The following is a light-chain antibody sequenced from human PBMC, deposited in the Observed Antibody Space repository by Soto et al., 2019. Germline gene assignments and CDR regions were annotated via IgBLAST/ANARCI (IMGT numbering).Light chain of an antibody. V-gene: IGKV3-11*01. CDR1: QSVSSF. Sequence: EIVLTQSPATLSLSPGERATLSCRASQSVSSFLAWYQQKPGQAPRLLIYDASNRATGIPARFSGSGSGTDFTLTISSLDPEDFALYYCQQRSSWPRTFGRGTKV. CDR2: DAS. CDR3: QQRSSWPRT. J-gene: IGKJ1*01.